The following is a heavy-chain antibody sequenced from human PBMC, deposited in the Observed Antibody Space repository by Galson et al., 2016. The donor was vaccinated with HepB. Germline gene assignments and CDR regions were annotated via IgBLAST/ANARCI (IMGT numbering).Heavy chain of an antibody. CDR1: GGTFSSYG. V-gene: IGHV1-69*10. J-gene: IGHJ6*02. CDR3: ARGGPLIGLFLHYYYYDMDV. CDR2: IMPIFGIA. D-gene: IGHD3-22*01. Sequence: SVKVSCKASGGTFSSYGISWMRQAPGQGLEWTGGIMPIFGIANYAHKFQGTVTLTADKSTSTAYMELRNLRSEDTAVYYCARGGPLIGLFLHYYYYDMDVWGQGTTVTVSS.